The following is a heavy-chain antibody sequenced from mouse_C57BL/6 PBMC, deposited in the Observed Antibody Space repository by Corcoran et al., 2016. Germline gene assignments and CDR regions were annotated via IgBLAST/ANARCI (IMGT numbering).Heavy chain of an antibody. V-gene: IGHV1-19*01. J-gene: IGHJ2*01. CDR1: GYTFTDYY. Sequence: EVQLQQSGPVLVKPGASVKMSCKASGYTFTDYYMNWVKQSHGKSLEWIGVINPYNGGTSYNQKFKGKATLTDDKSSSTAYMELNSLTSEDSAVYYCARSPAQATSFDYWGQGTTLTVSS. CDR3: ARSPAQATSFDY. CDR2: INPYNGGT. D-gene: IGHD3-2*02.